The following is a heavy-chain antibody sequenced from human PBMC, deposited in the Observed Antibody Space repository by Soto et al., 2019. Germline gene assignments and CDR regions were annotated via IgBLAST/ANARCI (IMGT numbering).Heavy chain of an antibody. V-gene: IGHV3-30*04. Sequence: PGESLKISCAASGFSFSTYAMYWVRQAPGKGLEYVAAISYHGRDQNYADSVKGRFTVSRDNSDNTLYLQMDRLRLDDTAVYYCARARFSTTWYAGLDPWGQGTLVTVSS. CDR1: GFSFSTYA. D-gene: IGHD2-2*01. CDR2: ISYHGRDQ. J-gene: IGHJ5*02. CDR3: ARARFSTTWYAGLDP.